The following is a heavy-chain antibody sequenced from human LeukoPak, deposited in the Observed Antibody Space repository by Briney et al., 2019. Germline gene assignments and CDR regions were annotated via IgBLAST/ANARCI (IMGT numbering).Heavy chain of an antibody. CDR2: IYSGGST. Sequence: PGGSLRLSCAASGFTVSSNYMSWVRQAPGKGLEWVSVIYSGGSTYYADSVKGRFTISRDNSKNTLYLQMNSLRAEDTAVYYCARDADYSYGPGGDYYYMDVWGKGTTVTVSS. D-gene: IGHD5-18*01. CDR1: GFTVSSNY. J-gene: IGHJ6*03. CDR3: ARDADYSYGPGGDYYYMDV. V-gene: IGHV3-66*02.